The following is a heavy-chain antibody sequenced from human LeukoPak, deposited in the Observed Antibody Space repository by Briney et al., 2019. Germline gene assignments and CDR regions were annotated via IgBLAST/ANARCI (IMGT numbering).Heavy chain of an antibody. V-gene: IGHV3-23*01. CDR3: AKRAVYDSSAYYFDY. D-gene: IGHD3-22*01. CDR2: ISSSGGST. Sequence: GGSLRLSCAASGFTFSSYAMSWVRQAPGKGLEWVSAISSSGGSTYYADSVKGRFTISRDNSKNTLYLQMNSLRAEDTAVYYCAKRAVYDSSAYYFDYWGQGTLVTVSS. J-gene: IGHJ4*02. CDR1: GFTFSSYA.